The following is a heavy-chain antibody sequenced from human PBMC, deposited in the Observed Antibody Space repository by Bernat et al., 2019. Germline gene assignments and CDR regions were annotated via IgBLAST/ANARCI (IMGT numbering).Heavy chain of an antibody. D-gene: IGHD6-6*01. CDR1: GFTFSSYG. CDR3: AKAVGSSSSMDDY. Sequence: QVQLVESGGGVVQPGRSLRLSCAASGFTFSSYGMHWVRQAPGKGLEWVAVISYDGSNKYYADSVKGRFTISRDNSKYTLYLQMNSLRAEDTAVYYCAKAVGSSSSMDDYWGQGTLVTVSS. J-gene: IGHJ4*02. V-gene: IGHV3-30*18. CDR2: ISYDGSNK.